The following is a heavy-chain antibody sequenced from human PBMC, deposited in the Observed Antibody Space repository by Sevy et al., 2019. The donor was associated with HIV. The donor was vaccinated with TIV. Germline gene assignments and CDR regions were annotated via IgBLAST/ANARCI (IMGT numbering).Heavy chain of an antibody. CDR2: INHSGST. J-gene: IGHJ4*02. D-gene: IGHD1-7*01. CDR1: GGSFSGYY. CDR3: ARGGAYNWIYARYKYYFDY. V-gene: IGHV4-34*01. Sequence: SETLSLTCAVYGGSFSGYYWSWIRQPPGKGLEWIGEINHSGSTNYNPSLKSRVTISVDTSKNQFSLKLGSVTASDTAVYYCARGGAYNWIYARYKYYFDYWGQGTLVTVSS.